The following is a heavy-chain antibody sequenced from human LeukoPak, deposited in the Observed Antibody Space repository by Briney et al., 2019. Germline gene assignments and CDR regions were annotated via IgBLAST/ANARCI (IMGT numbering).Heavy chain of an antibody. D-gene: IGHD4-17*01. V-gene: IGHV4-59*12. Sequence: SETLSLTCTVSGGSISSYYWSWIRQPPGKGLEWIGYIYYSGSTNYNPSLKSRVTISVDTSKNQFSLKLSSVTAADTAVYYCAVSLPTTMIDYWGQGTLVTVSS. J-gene: IGHJ4*02. CDR1: GGSISSYY. CDR2: IYYSGST. CDR3: AVSLPTTMIDY.